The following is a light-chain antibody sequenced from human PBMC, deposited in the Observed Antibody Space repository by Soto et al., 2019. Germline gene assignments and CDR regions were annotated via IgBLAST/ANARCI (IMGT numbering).Light chain of an antibody. CDR2: RTS. CDR3: QQLNSSPFT. V-gene: IGKV1-9*01. CDR1: QDVSRF. Sequence: IQLTQSPSSLSASVGDRVTITCRASQDVSRFLAWYQQREGESPKLLIYRTSTLQSGVPSRFSGIGSVTEFTLTISSLQPEDFATYYCQQLNSSPFTFGPGTKVDI. J-gene: IGKJ3*01.